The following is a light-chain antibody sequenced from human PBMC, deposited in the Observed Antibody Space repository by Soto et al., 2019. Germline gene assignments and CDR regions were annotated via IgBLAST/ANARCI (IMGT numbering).Light chain of an antibody. CDR1: QGIRND. CDR2: AAS. Sequence: AIQMTQSPSSLSSSVGDRVTITCRASQGIRNDLGWYQQKPGKSPKLLIYAASSLQSGVPSSFSGSGSGTDFTLTISSLQPEDFSTYYCLQEYNYPRTFGQGTKVEIK. J-gene: IGKJ1*01. V-gene: IGKV1-6*01. CDR3: LQEYNYPRT.